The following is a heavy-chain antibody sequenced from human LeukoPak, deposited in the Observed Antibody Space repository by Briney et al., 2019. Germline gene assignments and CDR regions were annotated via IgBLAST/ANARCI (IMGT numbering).Heavy chain of an antibody. Sequence: GGSLRLSCAASGFTFSNYAMNWVRQAPGKGLEWVSGIGVGGNTYSPDSVKGRFTVSRDNSQNTLHLEMTSLRVDDTAVYYCAKSSSYSATFFDSWGQGILVTVSS. J-gene: IGHJ4*02. CDR1: GFTFSNYA. CDR2: IGVGGNT. CDR3: AKSSSYSATFFDS. D-gene: IGHD3-22*01. V-gene: IGHV3-23*01.